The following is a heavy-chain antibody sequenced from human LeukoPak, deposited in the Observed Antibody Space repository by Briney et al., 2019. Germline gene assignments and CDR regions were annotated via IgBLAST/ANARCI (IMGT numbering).Heavy chain of an antibody. Sequence: PGGSLRLSCAASGFTVSSNYMSWVRQAPGKGLEWVSAISGSGGSTYYADSVKGRFTISRDNSKNTLYLQMNSLRAEDTAVYYCAKAGGRGGDYRIDYWGQGTLVTVSS. CDR1: GFTVSSNY. V-gene: IGHV3-23*01. CDR3: AKAGGRGGDYRIDY. D-gene: IGHD4-17*01. J-gene: IGHJ4*02. CDR2: ISGSGGST.